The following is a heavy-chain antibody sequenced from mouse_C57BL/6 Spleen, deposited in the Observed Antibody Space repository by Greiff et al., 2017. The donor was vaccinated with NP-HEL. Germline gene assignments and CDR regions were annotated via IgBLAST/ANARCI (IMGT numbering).Heavy chain of an antibody. CDR3: ARPGYYGSSPGRYFDV. V-gene: IGHV4-1*01. D-gene: IGHD1-1*01. CDR1: GIDFSRYW. J-gene: IGHJ1*03. CDR2: INPDSSTI. Sequence: EVKLVESGGGLVQPGGSLKLSCAASGIDFSRYWMSWVRRAPGKGLEWIGEINPDSSTINYAPSLKDKFIISRDNAKNTLYLQMSKVRSEDTALYYCARPGYYGSSPGRYFDVWGTGTTVTVSS.